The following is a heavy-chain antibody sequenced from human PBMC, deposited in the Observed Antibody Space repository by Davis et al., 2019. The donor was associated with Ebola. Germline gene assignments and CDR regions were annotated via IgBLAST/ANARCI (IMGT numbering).Heavy chain of an antibody. V-gene: IGHV1-69*04. D-gene: IGHD5-12*01. J-gene: IGHJ6*02. Sequence: AASVKVSCKASGYTFTSYGISWVRQAPGQGLEWMGRIIPILGIANYAQKFQGRVTVTADKSTSTAYMELSSPRSEDTAVYYCARVYDYHYGMDVWGQGTTVTVSS. CDR1: GYTFTSYG. CDR3: ARVYDYHYGMDV. CDR2: IIPILGIA.